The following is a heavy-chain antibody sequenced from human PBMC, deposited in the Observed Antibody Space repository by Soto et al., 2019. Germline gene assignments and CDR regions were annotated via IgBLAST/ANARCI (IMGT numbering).Heavy chain of an antibody. Sequence: QVQLVQSGAEVKKPGASVKVSCKASGYTFTTYGITWVRQAPGQGLEWMGWISAYNAYTNYAQKLQGRVTMTTDTSPSTAYVELRSLRSDDTAVYCCARYRDYGDYAWWGQGTLVTVSS. CDR1: GYTFTTYG. D-gene: IGHD4-17*01. CDR3: ARYRDYGDYAW. J-gene: IGHJ4*02. V-gene: IGHV1-18*01. CDR2: ISAYNAYT.